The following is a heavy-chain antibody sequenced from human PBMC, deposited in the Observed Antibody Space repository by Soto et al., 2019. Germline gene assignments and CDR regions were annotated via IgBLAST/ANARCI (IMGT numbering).Heavy chain of an antibody. D-gene: IGHD6-19*01. CDR1: GYTFTSYA. Sequence: DSVRVSCKTSGYTFTSYAMHWVRQAPGQRLEWMGWIKAGNGNTKYSQKFQGRVTTTRDTSARTAYMELSSLRSEDTAVYYCASTHSGWQQWRELSLCDSGEGTLVTVSS. V-gene: IGHV1-3*01. CDR3: ASTHSGWQQWRELSLCD. J-gene: IGHJ4*02. CDR2: IKAGNGNT.